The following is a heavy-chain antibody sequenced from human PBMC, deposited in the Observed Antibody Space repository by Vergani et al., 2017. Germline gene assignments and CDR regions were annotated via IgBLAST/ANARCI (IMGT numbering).Heavy chain of an antibody. CDR3: ARANRIDCSGGSCYTSDY. D-gene: IGHD2-15*01. CDR1: GYSFTSYW. CDR2: IDPSDSYT. J-gene: IGHJ4*02. V-gene: IGHV5-10-1*01. Sequence: EVQLVQSGAEVKKPGESLRLSCKGSGYSFTSYWISWVRQMPGKGLEWMGRIDPSDSYTNYSPSFQGHVTISADKSISTAYLQWSSLKASDTAMYYCARANRIDCSGGSCYTSDYWGQGTLVTVSS.